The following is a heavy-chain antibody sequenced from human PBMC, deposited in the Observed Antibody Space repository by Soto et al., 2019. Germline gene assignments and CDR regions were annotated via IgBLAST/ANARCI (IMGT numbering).Heavy chain of an antibody. Sequence: QVQLQESGPGLVKPSGTLSLTCAVSSGSISSSNWCSWVRQPPGKGLEWIGEIAHTENTNYNPSLKRRVTVSVDQSKNQSSLRLTSVTAADAAVYYCASHLVMTGTRGFDHWGQGTLVTVSS. CDR1: SGSISSSNW. CDR2: IAHTENT. V-gene: IGHV4-4*02. J-gene: IGHJ4*02. CDR3: ASHLVMTGTRGFDH. D-gene: IGHD3-9*01.